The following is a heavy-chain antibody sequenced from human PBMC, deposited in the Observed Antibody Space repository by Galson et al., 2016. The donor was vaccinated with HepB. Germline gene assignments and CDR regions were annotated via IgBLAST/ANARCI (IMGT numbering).Heavy chain of an antibody. CDR3: ARAEKYSSGWFDP. J-gene: IGHJ5*02. V-gene: IGHV4-4*07. Sequence: SETLSLTCTVSGGSISSGYWTWIRQSAGKGLEWIGRIYPSGSTNYNPSLNSGVTMSIDMSKNQFSLRLRSVTAADTAVSYCARAEKYSSGWFDPWGQGTLVTVSS. D-gene: IGHD6-19*01. CDR2: IYPSGST. CDR1: GGSISSGY.